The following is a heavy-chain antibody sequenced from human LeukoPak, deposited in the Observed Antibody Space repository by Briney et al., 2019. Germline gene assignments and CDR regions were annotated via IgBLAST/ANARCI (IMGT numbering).Heavy chain of an antibody. J-gene: IGHJ3*02. CDR1: GFTFSSYS. CDR2: ISSSSSYI. V-gene: IGHV3-21*01. CDR3: ARDRLDAFDI. Sequence: TGGSLRLSCAASGFTFSSYSMSWVRQAPGKGLEWVSSISSSSSYIYYADSVKGRFTISRDNAKNSLYLQMNSLRAEDTAVYYCARDRLDAFDIWGQGTMVTVSS.